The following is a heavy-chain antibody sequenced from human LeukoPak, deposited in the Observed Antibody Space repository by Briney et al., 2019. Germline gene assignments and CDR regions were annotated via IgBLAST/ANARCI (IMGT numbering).Heavy chain of an antibody. D-gene: IGHD2-2*01. J-gene: IGHJ4*02. CDR3: AKDRGACSSTSCYYFDY. CDR2: IWYDGSNK. CDR1: GFTFSSYG. V-gene: IGHV3-30*02. Sequence: GGSLRLSCAASGFTFSSYGMHWVRQAPGKGLEWVVVIWYDGSNKYYADSVKGRFTISRDNSKNTLYLQMNSLRAEDTAVYYCAKDRGACSSTSCYYFDYWGQGTLVTVSS.